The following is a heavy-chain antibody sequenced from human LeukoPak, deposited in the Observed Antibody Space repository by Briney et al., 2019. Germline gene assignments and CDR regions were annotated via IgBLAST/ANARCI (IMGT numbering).Heavy chain of an antibody. V-gene: IGHV4-39*01. D-gene: IGHD3-3*01. CDR3: ARHVVDLEAFDI. CDR1: GDSISRTNFY. J-gene: IGHJ3*02. Sequence: SETLSLTCTVSGDSISRTNFYWGWIRQPPGKGLEWIGSIYYSGTTNYNPSLKSRVTISLDTSKNQFSLKVNSVTAADTAVYYCARHVVDLEAFDIWGQGTVVTVSS. CDR2: IYYSGTT.